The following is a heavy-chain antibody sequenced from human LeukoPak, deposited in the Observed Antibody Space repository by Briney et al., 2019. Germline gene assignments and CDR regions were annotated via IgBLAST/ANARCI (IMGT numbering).Heavy chain of an antibody. CDR3: ARLVVVVAATAYYYYGMDV. CDR1: GGTFSSYA. Sequence: SVKVSCKASGGTFSSYAISWVRQAPGQGLEWMGRIVPILGIANYAQKFQGRVTITADKSTSTAYMELSSLRSEDTAVYYCARLVVVVAATAYYYYGMDVWGQGTTVTVSS. V-gene: IGHV1-69*04. CDR2: IVPILGIA. J-gene: IGHJ6*02. D-gene: IGHD2-15*01.